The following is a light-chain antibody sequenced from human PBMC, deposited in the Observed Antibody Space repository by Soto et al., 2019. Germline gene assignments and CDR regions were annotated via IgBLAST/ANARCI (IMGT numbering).Light chain of an antibody. V-gene: IGKV1-33*01. CDR2: ESS. J-gene: IGKJ2*01. CDR1: QDIGNS. CDR3: QQYDNLPFT. Sequence: DIQMTQSPSSLSASVGDRVTITCRASQDIGNSLNWYQHKPGKAPRLLIYESSNLETGVPSMFSGGGSGTDFTLTISSLQSEEIATYFCQQYDNLPFTFGLGTKLEIK.